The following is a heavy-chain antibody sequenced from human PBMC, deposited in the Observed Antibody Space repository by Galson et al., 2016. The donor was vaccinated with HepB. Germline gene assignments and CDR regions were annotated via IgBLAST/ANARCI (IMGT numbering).Heavy chain of an antibody. V-gene: IGHV5-51*01. D-gene: IGHD3-10*01. J-gene: IGHJ4*02. Sequence: QSGAEVKKPGESLKISCKGSGYNFSTYWIGWVRQMPGKGLEWMGIIYPGDSDTIYSPSFQGQVTISADKSISTAYLQWSSLKDSDTAMYYCARRVLTSFGDLFKGHYFDYWGQGTLVTVSS. CDR1: GYNFSTYW. CDR3: ARRVLTSFGDLFKGHYFDY. CDR2: IYPGDSDT.